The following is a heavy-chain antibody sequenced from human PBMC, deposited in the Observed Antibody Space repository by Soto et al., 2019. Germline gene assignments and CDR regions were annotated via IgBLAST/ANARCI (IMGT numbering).Heavy chain of an antibody. CDR3: AKDSYSMTRPRVSFDF. Sequence: PGGSLRLSCAASGFTFSTYWIHWVRQVPGKGRVWVSRINSDGTSTYYADSVKGRFTISRDNSKNTLYLQMNSLRAEDTAVYYCAKDSYSMTRPRVSFDFWGQGPLVTVSS. CDR1: GFTFSTYW. D-gene: IGHD2-2*01. J-gene: IGHJ4*02. V-gene: IGHV3-74*01. CDR2: INSDGTST.